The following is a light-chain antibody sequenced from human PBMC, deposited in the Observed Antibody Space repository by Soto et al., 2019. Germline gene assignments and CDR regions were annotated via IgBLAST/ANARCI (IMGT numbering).Light chain of an antibody. Sequence: EIVMTQSPATLSVSPGKRATLSCRASQSVSSNLAWYQQKPGQAPRLLIYGASTRATGIPARFSGSRSGTVLTLTISSLQSEDFAVYFCQQYNNWPPTFVQGTRLEIK. CDR1: QSVSSN. J-gene: IGKJ5*01. CDR2: GAS. CDR3: QQYNNWPPT. V-gene: IGKV3-15*01.